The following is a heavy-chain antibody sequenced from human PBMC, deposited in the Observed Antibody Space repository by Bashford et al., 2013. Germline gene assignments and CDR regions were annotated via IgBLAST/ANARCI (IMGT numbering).Heavy chain of an antibody. D-gene: IGHD1-26*01. J-gene: IGHJ4*02. CDR2: ISTGGST. Sequence: GGSLRLSCAASGFTVSSYYMSWVRQAPGKGLEWVSVISTGGSTYYADSVKGRFTISRDNSKNTLDLQMNSLRADDTAVYYCAKEARWDSDVAYWGQGTLVTVSS. CDR1: GFTVSSYY. V-gene: IGHV3-53*01. CDR3: AKEARWDSDVAY.